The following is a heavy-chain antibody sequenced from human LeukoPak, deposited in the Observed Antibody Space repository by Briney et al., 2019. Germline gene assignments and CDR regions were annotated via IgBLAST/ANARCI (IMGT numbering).Heavy chain of an antibody. CDR3: ARVPRNGSGSYYNLAYWYFDL. CDR1: GGSISSGSYY. Sequence: SQTLSLTCTVSGGSISSGSYYWIWIRQPPGKGLEWIGYIYYSGSTNYNPSLKSRVTISVGTSKNQFSLKLSSVTAADTAVYYCARVPRNGSGSYYNLAYWYFDLWGRGTLVTVSS. V-gene: IGHV4-61*01. D-gene: IGHD3-10*01. J-gene: IGHJ2*01. CDR2: IYYSGST.